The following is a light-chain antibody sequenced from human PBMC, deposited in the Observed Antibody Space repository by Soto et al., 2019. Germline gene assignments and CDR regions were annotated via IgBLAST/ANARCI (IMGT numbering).Light chain of an antibody. CDR1: QSIRTN. V-gene: IGKV3-15*01. J-gene: IGKJ4*01. CDR2: DAS. CDR3: QQYNDWPPLT. Sequence: EIMMTQSPATVSVSPGERATLSCRASQSIRTNVAWYQQKPGQALRLLIYDASTRATGLSSRFSGSGSGTEVTLTFISLQSEDVAVNFCQQYNDWPPLTSGGGTTVQI.